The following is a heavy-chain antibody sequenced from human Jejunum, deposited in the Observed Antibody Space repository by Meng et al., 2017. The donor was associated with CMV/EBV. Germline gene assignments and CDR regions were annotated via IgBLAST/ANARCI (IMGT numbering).Heavy chain of an antibody. CDR1: EYTFTDYF. CDR3: ARGYYDRFFDY. CDR2: INPNSGVT. Sequence: SCKASEYTFTDYFLHWVRQAPGQGLQWMGRINPNSGVTNYAHNFQGRVAMTRDTSIGAAYMELSRLKSDDTAVYYCARGYYDRFFDYWGQGTLVTSPQ. D-gene: IGHD3-22*01. J-gene: IGHJ4*02. V-gene: IGHV1-2*06.